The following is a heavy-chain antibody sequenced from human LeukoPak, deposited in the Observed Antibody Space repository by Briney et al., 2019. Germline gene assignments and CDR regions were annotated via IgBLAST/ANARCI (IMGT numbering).Heavy chain of an antibody. CDR3: AKAHSSGWYSVDY. D-gene: IGHD6-19*01. J-gene: IGHJ4*02. Sequence: GRSLRLSCAASGFTFSRYGMYWVRQAPGKGLECVAVISSDASTKYYGDSVKGRFTISRDNSKNTLYLQVNSLRVEDTAVYFCAKAHSSGWYSVDYWGQGTLVTVSS. V-gene: IGHV3-30*18. CDR2: ISSDASTK. CDR1: GFTFSRYG.